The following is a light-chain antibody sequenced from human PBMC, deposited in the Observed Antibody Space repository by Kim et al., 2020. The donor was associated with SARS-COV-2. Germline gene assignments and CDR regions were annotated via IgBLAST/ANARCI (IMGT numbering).Light chain of an antibody. J-gene: IGLJ3*02. CDR2: YDS. CDR3: QVWDSGSAHPWV. V-gene: IGLV3-21*04. CDR1: NIGSKS. Sequence: SYELTQPPSVSVAPGKTARITCGGNNIGSKSVHWYQQKPGQAPVLVIYYDSDRPSGIPERFSGSNSGNTATLTISRVEAGDEADYYCQVWDSGSAHPWV.